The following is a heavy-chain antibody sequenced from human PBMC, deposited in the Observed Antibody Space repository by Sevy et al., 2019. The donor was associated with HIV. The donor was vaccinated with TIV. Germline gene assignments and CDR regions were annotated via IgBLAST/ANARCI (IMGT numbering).Heavy chain of an antibody. Sequence: GGSLRLSCAASGFSFSTYTMNWVRQAPGKGLEWVSSISSSSSYIHYTDSVKGRFTISRDNAKNSLYRQMNSLRAEDTAVYYCARDQDYKYFDYWGQGTLVTVSS. CDR1: GFSFSTYT. CDR2: ISSSSSYI. V-gene: IGHV3-21*01. J-gene: IGHJ4*02. D-gene: IGHD4-4*01. CDR3: ARDQDYKYFDY.